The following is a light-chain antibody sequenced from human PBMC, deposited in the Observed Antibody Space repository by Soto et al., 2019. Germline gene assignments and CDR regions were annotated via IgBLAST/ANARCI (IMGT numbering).Light chain of an antibody. CDR2: EVS. CDR3: SSYTSSSTHNYV. Sequence: SALTAAGSDTESLGQSSTISCTGTSSDAGGYNYVSWYQQHPGKAPKLMIYEVSNRPSGVSNRFSGSKSGNTASLTISGLQAEDEADYYCSSYTSSSTHNYVFGTGTKVTVL. V-gene: IGLV2-14*01. CDR1: SSDAGGYNY. J-gene: IGLJ1*01.